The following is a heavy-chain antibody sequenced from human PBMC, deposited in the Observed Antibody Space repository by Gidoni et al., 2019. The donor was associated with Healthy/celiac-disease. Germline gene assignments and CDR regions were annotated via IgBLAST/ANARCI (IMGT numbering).Heavy chain of an antibody. D-gene: IGHD4-17*01. V-gene: IGHV3-13*04. J-gene: IGHJ4*02. CDR2: IGTAGDT. CDR3: ARVRRRYGDSYFDY. Sequence: EVQLVESGGGWVQPGASLCLSCAASGFPFSSYDLHWVRQATGKGLEWVSAIGTAGDTYYPGSVKGRFTISRENAKNSLYLQMNSLRAGDTAVYYCARVRRRYGDSYFDYWGQGTLVTVSS. CDR1: GFPFSSYD.